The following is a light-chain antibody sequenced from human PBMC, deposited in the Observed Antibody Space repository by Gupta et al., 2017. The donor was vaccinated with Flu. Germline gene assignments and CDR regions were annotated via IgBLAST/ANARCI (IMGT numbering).Light chain of an antibody. J-gene: IGLJ3*02. CDR3: QSYDSSLRKWV. V-gene: IGLV1-40*01. Sequence: VTISCTGTSCNNGTGYAVNWFQQLPGTAPKLLIYHNSYRPAGVPDRFSGSRSGTSASLAVTGLQAEDEGDYYCQSYDSSLRKWVFGGGTKLTVL. CDR1: SCNNGTGYA. CDR2: HNS.